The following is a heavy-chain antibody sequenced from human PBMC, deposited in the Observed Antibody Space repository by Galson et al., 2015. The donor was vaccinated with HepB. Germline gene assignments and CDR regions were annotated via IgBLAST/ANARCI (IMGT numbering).Heavy chain of an antibody. D-gene: IGHD1-26*01. CDR2: ISSSSSTI. V-gene: IGHV3-48*04. Sequence: SLRLSCAASGFTFSSYSMNWVRQAPGKGLEWVSYISSSSSTIYYADSVKGRFTISRDNAKNSLYLQMNSLRAEDTAVYYCARDLMSGSYFGFDPWGQGTLVTVSS. J-gene: IGHJ5*02. CDR3: ARDLMSGSYFGFDP. CDR1: GFTFSSYS.